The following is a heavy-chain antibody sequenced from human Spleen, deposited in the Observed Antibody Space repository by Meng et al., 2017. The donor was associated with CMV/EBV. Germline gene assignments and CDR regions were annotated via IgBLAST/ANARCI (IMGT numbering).Heavy chain of an antibody. D-gene: IGHD7-27*01. CDR1: GFSFSSSE. CDR3: ARDKWGIEATTNPRSPKAIKSGYFEH. Sequence: GESLKISCAASGFSFSSSEMNWVRQAPGKGLEWVSYISGTDPTTYYADSVKGRFTISRDNAKNLLYLQMNSLRAEDTAVYYCARDKWGIEATTNPRSPKAIKSGYFEHWGQGTLVTVSS. J-gene: IGHJ1*01. CDR2: ISGTDPTT. V-gene: IGHV3-48*03.